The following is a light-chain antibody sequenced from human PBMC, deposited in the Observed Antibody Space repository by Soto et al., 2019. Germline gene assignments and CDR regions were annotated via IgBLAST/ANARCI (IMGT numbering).Light chain of an antibody. J-gene: IGKJ1*01. V-gene: IGKV3-15*01. Sequence: EIVMTQSPATLSVSPGERATLSCRASQSVDINLAWYQKKAGQAPRLLIYGASTRATAIPARFSGSGSGTEFTLTISSLQSEDFAVYYCQQRNNWPGTFGQGTKVDIK. CDR3: QQRNNWPGT. CDR2: GAS. CDR1: QSVDIN.